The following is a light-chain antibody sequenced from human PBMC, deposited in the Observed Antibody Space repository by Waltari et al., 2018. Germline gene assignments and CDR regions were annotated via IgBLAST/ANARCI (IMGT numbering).Light chain of an antibody. CDR2: KAS. CDR1: KNINNW. V-gene: IGKV1-5*03. Sequence: DIQMTQSPATLSASVGDRVTITCQASKNINNWLAWYQQKPGKAPKLLIYKASTVESGVPSRFSGSGSGTEFTLTITSLQPDDFATYHCQQYNTYWLTFGGGTKVEIK. CDR3: QQYNTYWLT. J-gene: IGKJ4*01.